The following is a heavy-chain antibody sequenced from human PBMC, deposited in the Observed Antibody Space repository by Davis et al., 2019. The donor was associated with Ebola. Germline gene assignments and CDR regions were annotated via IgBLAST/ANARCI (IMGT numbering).Heavy chain of an antibody. CDR1: GYSFTSYY. Sequence: GESLKISCKGSGYSFTSYYIGWVRQLTGKGLEWMGIIYPGDSDTRYSPSFQGQVTISADKSINTAYLQWSSLKASDTAIYYCARGTNGYNPGGYFDSWGQGTLVTVSS. J-gene: IGHJ4*02. V-gene: IGHV5-51*01. CDR3: ARGTNGYNPGGYFDS. CDR2: IYPGDSDT. D-gene: IGHD5-24*01.